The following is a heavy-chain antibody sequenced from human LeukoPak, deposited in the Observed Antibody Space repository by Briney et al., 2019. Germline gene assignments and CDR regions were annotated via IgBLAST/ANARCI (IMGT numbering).Heavy chain of an antibody. CDR2: INHSGSA. CDR1: GGSFSGYY. J-gene: IGHJ6*02. Sequence: PSETLSLTCAVYGGSFSGYYWSWIRQPPGKGLEWIGEINHSGSANYNPSLESRVTISVDTSKTQFSLKLSSVTAADTAVYYCARGALSSLYSYYGMDVWGQGTTVTVSS. CDR3: ARGALSSLYSYYGMDV. V-gene: IGHV4-34*01.